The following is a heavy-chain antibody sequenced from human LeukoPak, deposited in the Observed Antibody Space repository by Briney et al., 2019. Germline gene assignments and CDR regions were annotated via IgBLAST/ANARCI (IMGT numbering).Heavy chain of an antibody. CDR3: ARRGWYYFDY. V-gene: IGHV4-39*01. Sequence: PSETLSLTCTVSGGSISSSSYYWGWIRQPPGKGLEWIGRIYYSGSTYYNPSLKSRVTISVDTSKNQFSLKLSSVTAAGTAVYYCARRGWYYFDYWGQGTLVTVSS. CDR1: GGSISSSSYY. J-gene: IGHJ4*02. D-gene: IGHD6-19*01. CDR2: IYYSGST.